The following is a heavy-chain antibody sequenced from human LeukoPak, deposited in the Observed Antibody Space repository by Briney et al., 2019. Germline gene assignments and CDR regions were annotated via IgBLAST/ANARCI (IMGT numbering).Heavy chain of an antibody. D-gene: IGHD5-18*01. CDR2: ISGSGGST. CDR3: AKLSVRYSYGYPFDY. V-gene: IGHV3-23*01. Sequence: AGGSLRLSCAASGFTFSTYAMSWVRQAPGKGLEWVSGISGSGGSTFYADFVKGRFTISRHNSKNTLYLQMNSLRAEDTAVYYCAKLSVRYSYGYPFDYWGQGTLVTVSS. CDR1: GFTFSTYA. J-gene: IGHJ4*02.